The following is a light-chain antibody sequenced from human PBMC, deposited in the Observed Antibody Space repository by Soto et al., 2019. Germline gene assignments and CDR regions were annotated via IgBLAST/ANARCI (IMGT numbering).Light chain of an antibody. CDR1: QSISSH. V-gene: IGKV1-39*01. CDR2: AAS. CDR3: QHSHSTPLT. J-gene: IGKJ4*01. Sequence: IQITQSPSSLSSSVVYRVTITCRASQSISSHLNWYQQKPGRAPKLLIYAASSLRSEVPSRFTGSGSGTDFTLTISSLQPEDYATYSCQHSHSTPLTFGGGTKVDIK.